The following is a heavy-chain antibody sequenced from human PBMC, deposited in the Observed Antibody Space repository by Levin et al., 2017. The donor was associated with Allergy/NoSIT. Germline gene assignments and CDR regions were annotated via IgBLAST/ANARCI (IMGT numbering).Heavy chain of an antibody. Sequence: KPSETLSLTCTVSGGSISSYYWSWIRQPPGKGLEWIGYIYYSGSTNYNPSLKSRVTISVDTSKNQFSLKLSSVTAADTAVYYCAREYNWAFDYWGQGTLVTVSS. CDR2: IYYSGST. CDR3: AREYNWAFDY. D-gene: IGHD1-20*01. CDR1: GGSISSYY. J-gene: IGHJ4*02. V-gene: IGHV4-59*01.